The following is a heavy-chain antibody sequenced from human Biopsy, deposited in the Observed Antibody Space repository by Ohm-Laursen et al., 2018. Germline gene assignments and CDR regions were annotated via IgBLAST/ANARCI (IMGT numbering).Heavy chain of an antibody. CDR1: GGSFTGYY. V-gene: IGHV4-34*01. D-gene: IGHD3-22*01. Sequence: TLSLTCAVYGGSFTGYYWSWIRQPPGKGLEWIGEINHSGSTNYNPSLKSRVTISLDTSKNQLSLKLSSVTAADTAVYYCARESGSSGYYCRDYWGQGTLVTVSS. CDR3: ARESGSSGYYCRDY. J-gene: IGHJ4*02. CDR2: INHSGST.